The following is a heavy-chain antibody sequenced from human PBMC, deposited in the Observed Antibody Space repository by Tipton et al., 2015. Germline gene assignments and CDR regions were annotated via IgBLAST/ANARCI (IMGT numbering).Heavy chain of an antibody. V-gene: IGHV4-31*03. Sequence: TLSLTCTVSGGSISSSSYYWGWIRQPPGKGLEWIGNVYSSGSTYYNPSLKSRVTISADTSKNQFSLKLSSVTAADTAVYYCASTAGVVATLDYWGQGTLVTVSS. CDR3: ASTAGVVATLDY. D-gene: IGHD5-12*01. CDR1: GGSISSSSYY. J-gene: IGHJ4*02. CDR2: VYSSGST.